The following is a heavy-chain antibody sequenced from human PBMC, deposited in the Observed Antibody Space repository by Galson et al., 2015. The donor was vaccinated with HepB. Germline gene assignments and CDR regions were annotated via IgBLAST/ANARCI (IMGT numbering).Heavy chain of an antibody. CDR3: ARQAYAPFFES. V-gene: IGHV3-23*01. J-gene: IGHJ4*02. D-gene: IGHD4-17*01. CDR2: IRRDSGEI. CDR1: GFTFSSYA. Sequence: SLRLSCAASGFTFSSYAMAWVRQAPGRGLEWVSTIRRDSGEIHFADSAKGRFAISRDNSKNTLFLQMNSLRPEDTAIYFCARQAYAPFFESWGQGTLVTVSS.